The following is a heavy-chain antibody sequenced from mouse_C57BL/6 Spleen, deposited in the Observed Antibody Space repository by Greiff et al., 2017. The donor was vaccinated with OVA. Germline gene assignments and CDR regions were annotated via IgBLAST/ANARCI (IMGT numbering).Heavy chain of an antibody. D-gene: IGHD1-1*01. V-gene: IGHV1-52*01. CDR2: IDPSDSET. J-gene: IGHJ4*01. Sequence: QVQLQQPGAELVRPGSSVKLSCKASGYTFTSYWMHWVKQRPIQGLEWIGNIDPSDSETHYNQKFKDKATLTVDKSSSTAYMQLSSLTSEDSAVYYCARDYYGSSSVMDYWGQGTSVTVSS. CDR1: GYTFTSYW. CDR3: ARDYYGSSSVMDY.